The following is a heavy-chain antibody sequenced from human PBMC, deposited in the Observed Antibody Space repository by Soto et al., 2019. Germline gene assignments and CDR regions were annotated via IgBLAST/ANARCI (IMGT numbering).Heavy chain of an antibody. CDR2: IIPIFGTA. J-gene: IGHJ6*02. CDR3: AREAGRSTGLYPEGYYYYCMDV. V-gene: IGHV1-69*01. CDR1: GGTFSSYA. Sequence: QVQLVQSGAEVKKPGSSVKVSCKASGGTFSSYAISWVRQAPGQGLEWMGGIIPIFGTANYAQKYQGRVTITAYESTSTPYMHLSSLRSDDTAVYYCAREAGRSTGLYPEGYYYYCMDVWGQGTTVTVS.